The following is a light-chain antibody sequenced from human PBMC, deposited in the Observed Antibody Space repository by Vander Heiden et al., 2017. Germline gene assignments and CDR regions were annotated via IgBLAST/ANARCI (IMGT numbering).Light chain of an antibody. CDR1: QSISSY. V-gene: IGKV1-39*01. J-gene: IGKJ3*01. CDR2: AAA. Sequence: IQMTQSPSSLSASVGDRVTITCRASQSISSYLNWYQQKPGKAPKLLIYAAASLQSGVPSRFRGTGSRTDFTLTISRLKPEDFATYDCRQSDTTPFSFGP. CDR3: RQSDTTPFS.